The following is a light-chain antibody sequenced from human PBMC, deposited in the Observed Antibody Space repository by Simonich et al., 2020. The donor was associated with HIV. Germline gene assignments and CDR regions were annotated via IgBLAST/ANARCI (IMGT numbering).Light chain of an antibody. Sequence: DIVMTQSPDSLAVSLGERATINCKSSQNVLYSSNNKNYLTWHQKKPGQPPKLLIYWASTRESGVPDRFSGSGSGTDFTLSISSLQAEDVAVYYCQQYYSTPWTFGQGTKVEIK. CDR3: QQYYSTPWT. V-gene: IGKV4-1*01. CDR1: QNVLYSSNNKNY. CDR2: WAS. J-gene: IGKJ1*01.